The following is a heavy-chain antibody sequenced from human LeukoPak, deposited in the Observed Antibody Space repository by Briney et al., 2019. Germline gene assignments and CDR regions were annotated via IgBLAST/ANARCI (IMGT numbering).Heavy chain of an antibody. CDR3: ARAHSSSSTFDL. J-gene: IGHJ4*02. D-gene: IGHD6-6*01. CDR2: IWYDGSKK. Sequence: GGSLRLSCAASGLTFGDYGIHWVRQAPGQGLEWVALIWYDGSKKYYADSVKGRFTISRDNTKNTLYLQLNSLRADDTAVYYCARAHSSSSTFDLWGQGTLVTVSS. V-gene: IGHV3-33*01. CDR1: GLTFGDYG.